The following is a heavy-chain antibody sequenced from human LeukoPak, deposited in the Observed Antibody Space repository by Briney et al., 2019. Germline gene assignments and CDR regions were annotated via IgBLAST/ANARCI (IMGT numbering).Heavy chain of an antibody. CDR3: EKDNNLPPAGNFDY. D-gene: IGHD2-2*01. CDR1: GFTFDDYA. V-gene: IGHV3-9*01. J-gene: IGHJ4*02. CDR2: ISWNSGSI. Sequence: GGSLRLSCAASGFTFDDYAMHWVRQAPGKGLEWVSGISWNSGSIGYADSVKGRFTISRDNAENSLYLQMNSLRAEDTALYYCEKDNNLPPAGNFDYWGQGTLVTVSS.